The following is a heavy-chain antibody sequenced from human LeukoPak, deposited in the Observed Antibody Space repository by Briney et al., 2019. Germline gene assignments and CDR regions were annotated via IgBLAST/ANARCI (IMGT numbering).Heavy chain of an antibody. CDR3: ARGNLIAARPFDY. D-gene: IGHD6-6*01. CDR1: GGTFSSYA. V-gene: IGHV1-69*05. Sequence: SVKVSCKASGGTFSSYAISWVRQAPGQGLEWMGGTIPIFGTANYAQKFQGRVTITTDESTSTAYMELSSLRSEDTAVYYCARGNLIAARPFDYWGQGTLVTVSS. J-gene: IGHJ4*02. CDR2: TIPIFGTA.